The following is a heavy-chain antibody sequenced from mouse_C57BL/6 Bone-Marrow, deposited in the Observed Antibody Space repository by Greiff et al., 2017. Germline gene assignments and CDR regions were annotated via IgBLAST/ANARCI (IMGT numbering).Heavy chain of an antibody. V-gene: IGHV5-9*01. CDR3: ARHYGGRGGWFAY. J-gene: IGHJ3*01. CDR2: ISGGGGNT. Sequence: EVQLVESGGGLVKPGGSLKLSCAASGFTFSSYTMSWVRQTPEKRLEWVATISGGGGNTYYPDSVKGRFTITRDNAKNTLYLQMSSLRTEGTDLYYCARHYGGRGGWFAYWGQGTLVTVSA. CDR1: GFTFSSYT. D-gene: IGHD1-1*01.